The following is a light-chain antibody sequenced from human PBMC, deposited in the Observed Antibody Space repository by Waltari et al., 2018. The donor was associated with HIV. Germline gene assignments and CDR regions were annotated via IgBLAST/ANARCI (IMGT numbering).Light chain of an antibody. Sequence: SYVLTQAPPVSVSPGQTATMFCGNIGTYSVQWYRQKPGRAPVLVFSDDSARFSGTPARMSGANSGSRATLTISNVEAGDEAVYYCQVWDRSYKEAVFGGGT. CDR2: DDS. J-gene: IGLJ2*01. V-gene: IGLV3-21*02. CDR1: NIGTYS. CDR3: QVWDRSYKEAV.